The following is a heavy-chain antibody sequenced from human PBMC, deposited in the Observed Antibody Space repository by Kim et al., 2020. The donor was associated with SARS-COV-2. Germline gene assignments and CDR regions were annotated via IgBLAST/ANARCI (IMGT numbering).Heavy chain of an antibody. Sequence: SETLSLTCAVYGGSFSGYYWSWIRQPPGKGLEWIGEINHSGSTNYNPSLKSRVTISVDTSKNQFSLKLSSVTAADTAVYYCAGPAADGSGSDYWGQGTLVTVSS. J-gene: IGHJ4*02. CDR2: INHSGST. D-gene: IGHD3-10*01. V-gene: IGHV4-34*01. CDR3: AGPAADGSGSDY. CDR1: GGSFSGYY.